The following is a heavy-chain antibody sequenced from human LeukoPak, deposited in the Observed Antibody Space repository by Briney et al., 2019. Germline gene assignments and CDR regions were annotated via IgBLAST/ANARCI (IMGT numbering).Heavy chain of an antibody. Sequence: SETLSLTCTVSGGSFSSYYWSWIRQPPGKGLEWIGYIYYSGSTNYNPSLKSRVAISVDTSKNQFSLKLSSVTAADTAVYYCARFSRQLRVYYYYYMDVWGKGTTVTVSS. CDR2: IYYSGST. D-gene: IGHD5-18*01. CDR3: ARFSRQLRVYYYYYMDV. J-gene: IGHJ6*03. CDR1: GGSFSSYY. V-gene: IGHV4-59*01.